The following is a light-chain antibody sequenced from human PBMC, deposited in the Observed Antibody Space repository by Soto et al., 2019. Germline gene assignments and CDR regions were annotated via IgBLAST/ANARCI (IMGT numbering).Light chain of an antibody. V-gene: IGLV1-40*01. CDR2: GNS. CDR3: QSYDSSLSGWV. Sequence: QAVVTQPPSVSGAPGQRVTISCTGSSSNIGANYDVHWYQQLPGAAPKLLISGNSNRPSGVPDRFPGSKSGTSASLAITGLQAEDEADYYCQSYDSSLSGWVFGGGTKLTVL. CDR1: SSNIGANYD. J-gene: IGLJ3*02.